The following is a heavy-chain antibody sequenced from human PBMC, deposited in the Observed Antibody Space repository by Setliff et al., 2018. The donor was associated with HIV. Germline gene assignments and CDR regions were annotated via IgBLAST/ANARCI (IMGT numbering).Heavy chain of an antibody. J-gene: IGHJ4*02. CDR2: IYYSGST. CDR1: GGSVSSGSYY. Sequence: PSETLSLTCTVSGGSVSSGSYYWSWIRQPPGKGLDWIGYIYYSGSTKHNPSLKSRVTISLDTSKNQFSLKLTSVTAADTAVYYCARYSPRGYTLTGPYWGQGTLVTVSS. CDR3: ARYSPRGYTLTGPY. D-gene: IGHD6-25*01. V-gene: IGHV4-61*01.